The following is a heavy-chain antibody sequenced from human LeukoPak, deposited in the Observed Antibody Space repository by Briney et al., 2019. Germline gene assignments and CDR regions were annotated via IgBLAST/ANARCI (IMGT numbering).Heavy chain of an antibody. CDR1: GGSISSYY. CDR3: ARARDYYGSGSPPNWFDP. V-gene: IGHV4-59*01. D-gene: IGHD3-10*01. J-gene: IGHJ5*02. Sequence: SETVSLTCTVSGGSISSYYWSWIRQPPGKGLEWIGYIYYSGSTNYNPSLKSRVTISVDTSKNQFSLKLSSVTAADTAVYYCARARDYYGSGSPPNWFDPWGQGTLVTVSS. CDR2: IYYSGST.